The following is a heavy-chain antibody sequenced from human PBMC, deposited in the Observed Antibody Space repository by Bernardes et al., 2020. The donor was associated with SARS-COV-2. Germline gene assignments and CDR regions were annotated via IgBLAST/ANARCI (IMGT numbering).Heavy chain of an antibody. CDR1: GYTFTDYY. Sequence: ASVKVSCKAFGYTFTDYYMHWVRQAPGQGLEWMGWVNPNSGGTNYAQKFQGRVTMTRDTSINTAYMELSRLTSDDTAVYYCARINMGRGVTTDYYGLDVWGQGTTVTVSS. CDR3: ARINMGRGVTTDYYGLDV. V-gene: IGHV1-2*02. J-gene: IGHJ6*02. CDR2: VNPNSGGT. D-gene: IGHD3-10*01.